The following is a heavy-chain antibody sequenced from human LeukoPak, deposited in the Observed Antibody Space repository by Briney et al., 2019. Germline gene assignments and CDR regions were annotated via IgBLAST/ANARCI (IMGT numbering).Heavy chain of an antibody. Sequence: GGSLRLSCAASGFTFSSYGMHWVCQAPGKGLEWVAVISYDGSNKYYADSVKGRFTISRDNSKNTLYLQMNSLRAEDTAVYYCATYRGYSYGYLGYWGQGTLVTVSS. D-gene: IGHD5-18*01. CDR3: ATYRGYSYGYLGY. J-gene: IGHJ4*02. CDR1: GFTFSSYG. V-gene: IGHV3-30*03. CDR2: ISYDGSNK.